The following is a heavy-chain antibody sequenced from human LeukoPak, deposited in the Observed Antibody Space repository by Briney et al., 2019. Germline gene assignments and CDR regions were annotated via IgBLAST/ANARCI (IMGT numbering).Heavy chain of an antibody. CDR3: ARDRWRVVPAAKNRDY. V-gene: IGHV3-7*01. CDR2: IKQDGSEK. D-gene: IGHD2-2*01. Sequence: GGSLRLSCAASGFTFSSYWMSWVRQAPGKGLEWVANIKQDGSEKYYVDSVKGRFTISRDNAKNSLYLQMNSLRAEDTAVYYCARDRWRVVPAAKNRDYWGQGTLVTGSS. CDR1: GFTFSSYW. J-gene: IGHJ4*02.